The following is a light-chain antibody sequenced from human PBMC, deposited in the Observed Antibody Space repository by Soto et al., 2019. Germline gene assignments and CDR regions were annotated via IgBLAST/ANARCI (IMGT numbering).Light chain of an antibody. CDR1: QRIGTS. Sequence: DIQMTQSPSTLSASVGDRVTITCRASQRIGTSLAWYQQKPGKAPKLLIFDASSLERGVPSRFSGSGSGTAFTLTIRSLQPDDFSTYYCQQYNGYSRTFGQGTKVEIK. V-gene: IGKV1-5*01. CDR2: DAS. CDR3: QQYNGYSRT. J-gene: IGKJ1*01.